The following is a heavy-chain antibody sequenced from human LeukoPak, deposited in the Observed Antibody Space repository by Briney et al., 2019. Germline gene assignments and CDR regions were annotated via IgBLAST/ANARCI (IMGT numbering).Heavy chain of an antibody. D-gene: IGHD1-14*01. Sequence: SETLSLTCTVSGGSISSGDYYWSWIRQPPGKGLEWIGYIYYSGSTYYNPSLKSRVTISVDTSKNQFSLKLSSVTAADTAVYYCARESRTGWFDPWGQGTLVTVS. V-gene: IGHV4-30-4*08. CDR1: GGSISSGDYY. CDR3: ARESRTGWFDP. CDR2: IYYSGST. J-gene: IGHJ5*02.